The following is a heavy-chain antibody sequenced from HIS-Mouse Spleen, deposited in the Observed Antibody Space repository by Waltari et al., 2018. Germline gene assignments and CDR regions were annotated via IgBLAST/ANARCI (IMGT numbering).Heavy chain of an antibody. CDR3: ARDGGRATTGAFDI. Sequence: QVQLVQSGAEVKKPGASVKVSCKASGYTFTSYGISWVRQAPGQGLEWKGWISTYNGHTNSAQKLQGRVTMTTGTSTSTAYMELRSLRSDDTAVYYCARDGGRATTGAFDIWGQGTMVTVSS. CDR1: GYTFTSYG. D-gene: IGHD4-17*01. J-gene: IGHJ3*02. CDR2: ISTYNGHT. V-gene: IGHV1-18*01.